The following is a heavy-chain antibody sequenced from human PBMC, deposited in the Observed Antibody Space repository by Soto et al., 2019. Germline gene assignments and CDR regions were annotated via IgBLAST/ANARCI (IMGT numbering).Heavy chain of an antibody. V-gene: IGHV6-1*01. CDR2: TYYRSKWYN. CDR1: GDSVSSNSAA. D-gene: IGHD6-6*01. Sequence: PSPTLSLTCAISGDSVSSNSAAWTWIRQSPSRGLEWLGRTYYRSKWYNDYAVSVKSRMTINPDTSKNQFSLQLNSVTPEDTAVYFCARDIDARYNWFDPWGQGTLVTVSS. CDR3: ARDIDARYNWFDP. J-gene: IGHJ5*02.